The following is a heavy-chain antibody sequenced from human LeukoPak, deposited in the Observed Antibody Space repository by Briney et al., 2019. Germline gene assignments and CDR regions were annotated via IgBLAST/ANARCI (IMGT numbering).Heavy chain of an antibody. CDR2: ISTSGTIE. D-gene: IGHD1-26*01. J-gene: IGHJ4*02. CDR3: ARGLGNFDY. CDR1: GFTFSNYE. Sequence: PGGSLRLSCAASGFTFSNYEMNWVRQAPGKGLEWISYISTSGTIEYYADSVKGRFTISRDHARNSPYLQMNSLRAEDTAVYYCARGLGNFDYWGQGTLVTVSS. V-gene: IGHV3-48*03.